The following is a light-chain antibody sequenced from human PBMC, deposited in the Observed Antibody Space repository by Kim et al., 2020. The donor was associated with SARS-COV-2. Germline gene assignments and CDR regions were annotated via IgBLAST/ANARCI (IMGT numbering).Light chain of an antibody. Sequence: DIQMTQSPSSLSASVGDRVTITCRASQDIGNSLAWYQHRPGKAPKLLIFAASTLQSGVPSRFSGLRSGTDFTLVISTLQPEDVATYFCQKYNSVPITFGQGTRVEIK. CDR2: AAS. CDR3: QKYNSVPIT. CDR1: QDIGNS. J-gene: IGKJ5*01. V-gene: IGKV1-27*01.